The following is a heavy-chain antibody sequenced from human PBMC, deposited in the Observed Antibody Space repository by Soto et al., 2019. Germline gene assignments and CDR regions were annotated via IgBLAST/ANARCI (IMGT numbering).Heavy chain of an antibody. CDR2: IYSGGST. CDR1: GFTVSSNY. Sequence: EVQLVESGGGLVQPGGSLRLSCAASGFTVSSNYMSWVRQAPGKGLEWVSVIYSGGSTYYADSVKGRFTISRDNSKNTLYLQMSSLRAEDTAVYYCARDRCSGGSCYSYYCYYIDVWGKGTTVTVSS. D-gene: IGHD2-15*01. CDR3: ARDRCSGGSCYSYYCYYIDV. V-gene: IGHV3-66*01. J-gene: IGHJ6*03.